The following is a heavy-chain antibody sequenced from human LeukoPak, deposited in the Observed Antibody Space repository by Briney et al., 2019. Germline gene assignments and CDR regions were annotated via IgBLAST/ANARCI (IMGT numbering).Heavy chain of an antibody. J-gene: IGHJ4*02. V-gene: IGHV3-33*01. Sequence: GGSLRLSCAASGFTFRTYGMHWVRQAPGKGLEWVAIIWYDGSTKYYAESVKGRFTISRDNSKNMLYLQMSSLRAEDTAVYYCARYCSGASCYSGVDYWGQGTLVPVSS. CDR1: GFTFRTYG. CDR2: IWYDGSTK. D-gene: IGHD2-15*01. CDR3: ARYCSGASCYSGVDY.